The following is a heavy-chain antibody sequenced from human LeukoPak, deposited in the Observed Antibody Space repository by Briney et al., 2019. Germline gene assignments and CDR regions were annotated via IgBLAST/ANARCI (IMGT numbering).Heavy chain of an antibody. CDR1: GFTFSSYS. V-gene: IGHV3-48*04. Sequence: GGSLRLSCAASGFTFSSYSMNWLRQAPGKGLEGVSYISSSSSTIYYADSVKGRFTISRDNAKNSLYLQMNSLRAEDTAVYYCARDDYYYDSSGYYPHFDYWGQGTLVTVSS. D-gene: IGHD3-22*01. J-gene: IGHJ4*02. CDR3: ARDDYYYDSSGYYPHFDY. CDR2: ISSSSSTI.